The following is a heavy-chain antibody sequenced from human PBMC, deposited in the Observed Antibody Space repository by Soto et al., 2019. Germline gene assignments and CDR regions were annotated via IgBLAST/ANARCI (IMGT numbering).Heavy chain of an antibody. Sequence: QVQLVESGGGVVQPGRSLRLSCEASRFTFSRYAMHWVRQAPGKGLEWVAVISYDGSNKYYADSVKGRFTISRDNSKNRLYLQMNGLRAEDTAVYYCARVEGITMVPGVILGGFDYWGQGTLVTVSS. J-gene: IGHJ4*02. CDR1: RFTFSRYA. V-gene: IGHV3-30-3*01. CDR2: ISYDGSNK. CDR3: ARVEGITMVPGVILGGFDY. D-gene: IGHD3-10*01.